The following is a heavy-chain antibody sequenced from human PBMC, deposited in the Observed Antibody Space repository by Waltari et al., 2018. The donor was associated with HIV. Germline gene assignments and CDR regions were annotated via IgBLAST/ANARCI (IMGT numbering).Heavy chain of an antibody. CDR2: FDPEGERT. V-gene: IGHV1-24*01. J-gene: IGHJ6*02. D-gene: IGHD1-1*01. Sequence: QVQLLQSGAAVKKPGASVKVPCKGFGYTLTELSRPWVRQAPGKGLEWMGGFDPEGERTIYAQMFQGRVTMTEDTSTNTAYMELTSLTSDDTAVYYCATGAGTTSIQLYDMDVWGQGTTVTVSS. CDR3: ATGAGTTSIQLYDMDV. CDR1: GYTLTELS.